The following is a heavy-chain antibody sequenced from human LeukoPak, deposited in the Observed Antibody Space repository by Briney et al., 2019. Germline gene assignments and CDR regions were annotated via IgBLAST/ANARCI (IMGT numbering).Heavy chain of an antibody. J-gene: IGHJ4*02. D-gene: IGHD2/OR15-2a*01. V-gene: IGHV4-31*03. Sequence: PSETLSLTCTVSGGSISSGGYYWSWIRQHPGKGLEWIGYIYYSGSTYYNPSLKSRVTISVDTSKNQFSLKLSSVTAADTAVYYCAREISTYYFDYWGKGTLVTVSS. CDR1: GGSISSGGYY. CDR2: IYYSGST. CDR3: AREISTYYFDY.